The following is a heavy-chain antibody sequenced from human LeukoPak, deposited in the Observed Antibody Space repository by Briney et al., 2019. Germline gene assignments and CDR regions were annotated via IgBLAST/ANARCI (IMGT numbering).Heavy chain of an antibody. J-gene: IGHJ4*02. V-gene: IGHV3-21*01. Sequence: GGSLRLSCAASGFTFSSYSMNWVRQAPAKGLEWVSSISSSSSYIYYADSVKGRFTISRDNAKNSLYLQMNSLRAEDTAVYYCAKDDGELFGSFDYWGQGTLVTVSS. CDR3: AKDDGELFGSFDY. CDR2: ISSSSSYI. CDR1: GFTFSSYS. D-gene: IGHD3-10*01.